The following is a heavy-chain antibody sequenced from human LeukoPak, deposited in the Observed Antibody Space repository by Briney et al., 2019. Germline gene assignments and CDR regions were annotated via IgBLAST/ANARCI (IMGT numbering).Heavy chain of an antibody. J-gene: IGHJ4*02. CDR3: ARDTLAFRHYFDY. CDR1: GFTFSSYW. CDR2: INTDGRST. D-gene: IGHD2/OR15-2a*01. V-gene: IGHV3-74*01. Sequence: GGSLRLSCAASGFTFSSYWMHWVRQAPGKGLVWVSHINTDGRSTSYADSVKGRFTISRDNAKNTLYLQMNSLRAEDTAPYYCARDTLAFRHYFDYWGQGTLVTVSS.